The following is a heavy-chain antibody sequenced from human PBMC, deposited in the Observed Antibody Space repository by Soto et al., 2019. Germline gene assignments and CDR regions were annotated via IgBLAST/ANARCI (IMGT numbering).Heavy chain of an antibody. J-gene: IGHJ3*02. Sequence: GGSLRLSCAASGFTFSSYSMNWVRQAPGKGLEWVSSISSSSSYIYYADSVKGRFTISRDNAKNSLYLQMNSLRAEDTAVYYCARGVYDFWSGYSNAFDIWGQRTMVTVSS. D-gene: IGHD3-3*01. V-gene: IGHV3-21*01. CDR1: GFTFSSYS. CDR2: ISSSSSYI. CDR3: ARGVYDFWSGYSNAFDI.